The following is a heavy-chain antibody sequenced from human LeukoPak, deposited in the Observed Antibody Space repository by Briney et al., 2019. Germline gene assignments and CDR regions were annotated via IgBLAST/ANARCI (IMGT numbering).Heavy chain of an antibody. CDR1: GFTFSSYS. J-gene: IGHJ4*02. CDR3: ASGIDRYSGSYVCMN. CDR2: IYSGGST. D-gene: IGHD1-26*01. Sequence: PGGSLRLSCAASGFTFSSYSMNWVRQAPGKGLEWVSVIYSGGSTYYADSVKGRFTISRDNSKNTLYLQMNSLRAEDTAVYYCASGIDRYSGSYVCMNWGQGTLVTVSS. V-gene: IGHV3-66*01.